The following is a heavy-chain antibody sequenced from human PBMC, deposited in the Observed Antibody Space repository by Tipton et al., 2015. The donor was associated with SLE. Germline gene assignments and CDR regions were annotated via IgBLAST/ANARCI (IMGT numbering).Heavy chain of an antibody. D-gene: IGHD1-1*01. CDR3: ARHRPPTWDSTNWSPIDY. V-gene: IGHV4-39*01. J-gene: IGHJ4*02. Sequence: TLSLTCTVSGGSISTSSYYWGWIRQPPGKGLEWIGSVFYSGNTYYNPSLKSRVTISVDTSENQFSLKLSSVTAADTAVYYCARHRPPTWDSTNWSPIDYWGQGTLVTVSP. CDR2: VFYSGNT. CDR1: GGSISTSSYY.